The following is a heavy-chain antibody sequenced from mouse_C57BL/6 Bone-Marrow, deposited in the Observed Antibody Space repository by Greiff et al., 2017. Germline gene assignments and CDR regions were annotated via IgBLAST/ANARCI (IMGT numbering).Heavy chain of an antibody. CDR2: INPYNGGT. Sequence: VQLQQSGPVLVKPGASVKMSCKASGYTFTDYYMNWVKQSHGKSLEWIGVINPYNGGTSYNQKFKGKATLTVDKSSSTAYMELNSLTSEDSAVYYFSRGPLLFDYWGQGTTLTVSS. V-gene: IGHV1-19*01. CDR3: SRGPLLFDY. J-gene: IGHJ2*01. CDR1: GYTFTDYY.